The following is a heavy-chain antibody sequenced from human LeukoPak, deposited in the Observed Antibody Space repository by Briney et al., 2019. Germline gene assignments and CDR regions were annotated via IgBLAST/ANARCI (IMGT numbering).Heavy chain of an antibody. Sequence: SETLSLTCTVSGGSISSYYWSWVRQPPGKGLEWIGYIYYSGSTNYNPSLKSRITISVDTSKNQFSLKLTSVTAADTAVYYCARTTEGGYTYGYFYYYYMDVWGKGTTVTISS. J-gene: IGHJ6*03. V-gene: IGHV4-59*01. CDR2: IYYSGST. CDR1: GGSISSYY. CDR3: ARTTEGGYTYGYFYYYYMDV. D-gene: IGHD5-18*01.